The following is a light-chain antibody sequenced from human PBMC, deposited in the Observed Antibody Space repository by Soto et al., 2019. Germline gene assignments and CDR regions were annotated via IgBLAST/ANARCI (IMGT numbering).Light chain of an antibody. CDR3: QSYDSSLSGFRV. CDR2: GNS. J-gene: IGLJ3*02. Sequence: QSVLTQPPSVSGAPGKRVTISCTGSSSNIGAGYDVHWYQQLPGTAPKLLIYGNSNRPSGVPDRFSGSKSGTSASLAITGLQAEDEADYYCQSYDSSLSGFRVFGGGTKVTVL. V-gene: IGLV1-40*01. CDR1: SSNIGAGYD.